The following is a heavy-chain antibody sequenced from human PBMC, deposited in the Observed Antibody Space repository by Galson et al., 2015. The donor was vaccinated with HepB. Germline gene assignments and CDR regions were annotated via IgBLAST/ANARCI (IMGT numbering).Heavy chain of an antibody. J-gene: IGHJ4*02. D-gene: IGHD3-9*01. V-gene: IGHV3-48*02. CDR1: GFTFSSYS. CDR3: VMLVLATFDWLPPFDY. Sequence: SLRLSCAASGFTFSSYSMNWVRQAPGKGLEWVSYISSSSSTIYYADSVKGRFTISRDNAKNSLYLQMNSLRDEDTAVYYCVMLVLATFDWLPPFDYWGQGTLVTVSS. CDR2: ISSSSSTI.